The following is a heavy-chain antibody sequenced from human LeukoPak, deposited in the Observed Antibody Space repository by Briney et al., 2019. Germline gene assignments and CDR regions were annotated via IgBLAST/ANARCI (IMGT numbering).Heavy chain of an antibody. J-gene: IGHJ4*02. Sequence: GGSLRLSCAASGFTFSSYSMNGVRQAPGKGLEWVSYISSSSSTIYYADSVKGRFTISRDNAKNSLYLQMNSLRAEDTAVYYCAVSTVPYYFDYWGQGTLVTVSS. V-gene: IGHV3-48*01. CDR1: GFTFSSYS. CDR2: ISSSSSTI. D-gene: IGHD4-17*01. CDR3: AVSTVPYYFDY.